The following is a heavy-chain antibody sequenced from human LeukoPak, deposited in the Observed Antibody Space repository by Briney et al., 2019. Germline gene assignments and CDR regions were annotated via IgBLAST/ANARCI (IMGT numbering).Heavy chain of an antibody. CDR3: AGQDRGMVTYYSYYYMDV. V-gene: IGHV4-39*01. J-gene: IGHJ6*03. D-gene: IGHD5-18*01. CDR1: GGPISSSPYY. Sequence: PSATLSLTCSVSGGPISSSPYYWGWIRQPPGKGLEWIGSIYYSGSPYYSPSLKSRVTISVDTSKNQFSLKLTSVTAADTAVYYCAGQDRGMVTYYSYYYMDVWGKGTTVTVSS. CDR2: IYYSGSP.